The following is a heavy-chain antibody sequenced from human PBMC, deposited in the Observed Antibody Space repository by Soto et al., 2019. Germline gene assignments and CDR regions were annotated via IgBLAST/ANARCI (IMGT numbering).Heavy chain of an antibody. D-gene: IGHD5-18*01. Sequence: GESLKISCKGSGYSFTSYWIGWVRQMPGKGLEWMGIIYPGDSDTRYSPSFQGQVTISADKSISTAYLQWSSLKASDTAMYYCARCDTAMVNYYGMDVWGQGTTVTVSS. V-gene: IGHV5-51*01. J-gene: IGHJ6*02. CDR2: IYPGDSDT. CDR3: ARCDTAMVNYYGMDV. CDR1: GYSFTSYW.